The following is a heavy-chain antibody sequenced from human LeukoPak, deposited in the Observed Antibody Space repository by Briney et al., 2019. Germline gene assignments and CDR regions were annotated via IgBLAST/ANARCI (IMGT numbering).Heavy chain of an antibody. J-gene: IGHJ6*03. CDR2: ISWNSGSI. D-gene: IGHD2-2*02. CDR1: GFTFDDYA. CDR3: AKDMVRYCSSTSCYSPMDV. V-gene: IGHV3-9*01. Sequence: GGSLRLSCAASGFTFDDYAMHWVRQAPGKGLEWVSGISWNSGSIGYADSVKGRFTISRDNAKNSLYLQMNSLRAKDTALYYCAKDMVRYCSSTSCYSPMDVWGKGTTVTVSS.